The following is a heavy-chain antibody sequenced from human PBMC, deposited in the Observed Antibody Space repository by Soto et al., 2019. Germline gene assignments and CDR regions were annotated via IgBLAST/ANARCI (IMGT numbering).Heavy chain of an antibody. CDR3: ARYGIVGATDYYYGMDV. CDR2: IYHSGST. Sequence: QVQLQESGPGLVKPSGTLSLTCAVSGGSISSSNWWSWVRQPPGTGLEWIGEIYHSGSTNYNPSLTSRVTVSVDNSQNQFSLTLSSVAAADTAVYYCARYGIVGATDYYYGMDVWGQGTTVTVSS. CDR1: GGSISSSNW. D-gene: IGHD1-26*01. J-gene: IGHJ6*02. V-gene: IGHV4-4*02.